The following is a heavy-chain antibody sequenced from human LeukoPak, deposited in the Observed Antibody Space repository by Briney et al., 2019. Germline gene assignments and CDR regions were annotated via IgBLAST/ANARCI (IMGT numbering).Heavy chain of an antibody. CDR2: ISSSGSTI. CDR1: GFTFSSYE. V-gene: IGHV3-48*03. D-gene: IGHD6-19*01. J-gene: IGHJ5*02. CDR3: AREIAVAGTVWFDP. Sequence: GGSLRLSCAASGFTFSSYEMNWVRQAPGKGLEWVLYISSSGSTIYYADSVKGRFTISRDNAKNSLYLQMNSLRAEDTAVYYCAREIAVAGTVWFDPWGQGTLVTVSS.